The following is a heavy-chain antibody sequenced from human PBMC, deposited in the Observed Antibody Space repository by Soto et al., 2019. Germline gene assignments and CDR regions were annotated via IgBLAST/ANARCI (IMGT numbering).Heavy chain of an antibody. CDR2: IHDSGST. Sequence: QVQLQESGPGLVKPSETLSLTCTVSGGPIMTYYWNWIRQPPGKGLEWIGYIHDSGSTNYNPSLKPLFTFSPRPPQHQFSPKSTSVTAADTPVYSCASRQQRFFASYGLDVWGQGTTVTVSS. CDR3: ASRQQRFFASYGLDV. J-gene: IGHJ6*02. CDR1: GGPIMTYY. V-gene: IGHV4-59*08. D-gene: IGHD3-3*01.